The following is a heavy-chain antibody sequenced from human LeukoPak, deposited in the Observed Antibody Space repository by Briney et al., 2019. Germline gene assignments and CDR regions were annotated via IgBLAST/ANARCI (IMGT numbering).Heavy chain of an antibody. CDR3: ATRPMYYDFWSGSHVDY. V-gene: IGHV3-23*01. Sequence: GGSLRLSCAASGFTFSSYAMSWVRQAPGKGLEWVSAISGSGGSTYYADSVKGRFTISRDNSKNTLYLQMNSLRAEDTAVYYCATRPMYYDFWSGSHVDYWGQGTLVTVSS. D-gene: IGHD3-3*01. CDR2: ISGSGGST. J-gene: IGHJ4*02. CDR1: GFTFSSYA.